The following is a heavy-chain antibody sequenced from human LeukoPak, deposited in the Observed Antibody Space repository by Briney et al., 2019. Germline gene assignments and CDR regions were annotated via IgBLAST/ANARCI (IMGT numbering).Heavy chain of an antibody. Sequence: ASVKVSCKASGYTFTSYYMHWVRQATGQGLEWMGWMNPNSGNTGYAQKFQGRVTITRNTSISTAYMELSSLRSEDTAVYYCARAGVGADYWGQGTLVTVSS. CDR3: ARAGVGADY. D-gene: IGHD1-26*01. CDR1: GYTFTSYY. V-gene: IGHV1-8*03. CDR2: MNPNSGNT. J-gene: IGHJ4*02.